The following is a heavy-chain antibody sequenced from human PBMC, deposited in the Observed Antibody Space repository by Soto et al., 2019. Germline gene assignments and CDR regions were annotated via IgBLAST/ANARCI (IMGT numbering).Heavy chain of an antibody. CDR2: INHSGTT. D-gene: IGHD5-12*01. J-gene: IGHJ6*02. V-gene: IGHV4-34*01. Sequence: QVQLQQWGAGLLKPSETLSLTCAVYGGSFSGYYWSWIRQPPGKGLAWLGEINHSGTTNYNPSLNLRVTMSVDTSKNQFSLKLSSVTAADTAVYYCAREARWLQFRSPYYYGMDVWGQGTTVTVSS. CDR1: GGSFSGYY. CDR3: AREARWLQFRSPYYYGMDV.